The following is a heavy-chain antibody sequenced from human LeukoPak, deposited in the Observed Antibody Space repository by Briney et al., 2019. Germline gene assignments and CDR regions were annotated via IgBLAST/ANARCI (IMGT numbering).Heavy chain of an antibody. Sequence: PSETLSLTCTVSGGSISSYYWSWIRQPAGKGLEWIGRIYTSGSTNYNPSLKSRVTMPVDTSKNQFSLKLSSVTAADTAVYYCARDLRGKSAYYYYYMDVWGKGTTVTISS. D-gene: IGHD3-16*01. V-gene: IGHV4-4*07. J-gene: IGHJ6*03. CDR1: GGSISSYY. CDR3: ARDLRGKSAYYYYYMDV. CDR2: IYTSGST.